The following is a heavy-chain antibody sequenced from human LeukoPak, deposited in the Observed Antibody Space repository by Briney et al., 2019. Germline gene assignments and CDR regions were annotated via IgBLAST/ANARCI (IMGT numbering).Heavy chain of an antibody. D-gene: IGHD2-2*01. CDR1: GGSFSGYY. Sequence: SETLSLTCAVYGGSFSGYYWSWIRQHPGKGLEWIGYIYYSGSTYYNPSLKSRVTISVDTSKNQFSLKLSSVTAADTAVYYCARDQSAAPWYYGMDVWGQGTTVTVSS. V-gene: IGHV4-31*11. J-gene: IGHJ6*02. CDR2: IYYSGST. CDR3: ARDQSAAPWYYGMDV.